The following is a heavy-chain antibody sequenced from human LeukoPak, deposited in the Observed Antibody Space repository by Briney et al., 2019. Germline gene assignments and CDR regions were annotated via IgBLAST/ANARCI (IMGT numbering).Heavy chain of an antibody. J-gene: IGHJ4*02. V-gene: IGHV3-23*01. CDR1: GFTFSSYA. CDR3: AKWRSILVLITAFDF. D-gene: IGHD3-22*01. Sequence: GGSLRLSCAASGFTFSSYAMSWVRQAPGKGLEWVSVISGSGASTYYADSVKGRFTISRDNSKNTPYLQMNSLRAEDTAVYYCAKWRSILVLITAFDFWGQGTLVTVSS. CDR2: ISGSGAST.